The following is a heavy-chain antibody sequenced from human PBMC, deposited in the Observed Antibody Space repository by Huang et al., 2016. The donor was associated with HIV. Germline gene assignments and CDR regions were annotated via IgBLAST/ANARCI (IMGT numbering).Heavy chain of an antibody. J-gene: IGHJ5*02. CDR1: GGTFSNYA. V-gene: IGHV1-69*13. D-gene: IGHD3-22*01. CDR2: IIPIFGTA. Sequence: QVQLVQSGAEVKKHGSSVRVSCKASGGTFSNYAISWVRQAPGQGLKWVGGIIPIFGTANYAQKFQGRVTITADESTSTAYMELSSLRSDDTAVYYCARHTYYYDSSGLRYNWFDPWGQGTLVTVSS. CDR3: ARHTYYYDSSGLRYNWFDP.